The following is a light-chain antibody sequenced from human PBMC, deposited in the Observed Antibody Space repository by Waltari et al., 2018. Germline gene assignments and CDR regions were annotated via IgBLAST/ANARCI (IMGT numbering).Light chain of an antibody. J-gene: IGLJ2*01. Sequence: QSVLTQSPSASGTPDQRVTISCSGSSSNIGRTYVYWYQQLPGPAPTLLIYRNNQRPSGVPDRFSGSKSGTSASLAISGLRSEDEADYHCAAWDDSLRGVVFGGGTKLTVL. CDR2: RNN. CDR3: AAWDDSLRGVV. CDR1: SSNIGRTY. V-gene: IGLV1-47*01.